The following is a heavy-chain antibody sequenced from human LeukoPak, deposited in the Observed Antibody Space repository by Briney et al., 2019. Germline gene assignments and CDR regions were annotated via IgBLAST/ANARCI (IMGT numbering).Heavy chain of an antibody. CDR2: IYTSGST. Sequence: SETLSLTCTVSGGSISSYYWSWIRQPPGKGLEWIGYIYTSGSTNYNPSLKSRVTISVDTSKYQFSLKLSSVTAADTAVYYCASYSTPRYYFDYWGQGTLVTVSS. V-gene: IGHV4-4*09. CDR1: GGSISSYY. CDR3: ASYSTPRYYFDY. J-gene: IGHJ4*02. D-gene: IGHD6-13*01.